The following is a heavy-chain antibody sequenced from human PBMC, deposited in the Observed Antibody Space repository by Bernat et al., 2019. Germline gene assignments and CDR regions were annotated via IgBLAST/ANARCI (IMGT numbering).Heavy chain of an antibody. V-gene: IGHV1-18*01. Sequence: GRGGAGRGRGGGGGSSAYNGNTNYAQKLQGRVAVTTDTSTSTAYMELRSLSSDDTAVYYCARVGHSSGWRWGQGTLVTVSS. CDR3: ARVGHSSGWR. D-gene: IGHD6-19*01. CDR2: SSAYNGNT. J-gene: IGHJ4*02.